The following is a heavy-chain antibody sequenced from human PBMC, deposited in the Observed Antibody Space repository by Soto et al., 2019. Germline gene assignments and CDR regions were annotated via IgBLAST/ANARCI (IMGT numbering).Heavy chain of an antibody. CDR2: IIPILGIA. D-gene: IGHD2-15*01. Sequence: SVKVSCKASGGTFSSHTISWVRQAPGQGLEWMGRIIPILGIANYAQKFQGRVTITADKSTSTAYMELSSLRSEDTAVYYCARPLGYCCGGSCCAGRDAFDIWGQRTMVTVSS. CDR3: ARPLGYCCGGSCCAGRDAFDI. J-gene: IGHJ3*02. CDR1: GGTFSSHT. V-gene: IGHV1-69*02.